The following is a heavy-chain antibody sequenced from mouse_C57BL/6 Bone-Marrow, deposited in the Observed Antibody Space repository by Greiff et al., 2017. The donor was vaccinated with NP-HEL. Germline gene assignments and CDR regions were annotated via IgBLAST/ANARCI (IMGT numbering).Heavy chain of an antibody. D-gene: IGHD2-4*01. CDR3: ARWSYDSLYAMDY. Sequence: QVQLQQPGAELVRPGSSVKLSCKASGYTFTSYWMHWVKQRPIQGLEWIGNIDPSDSETHYNQKFKDKATLTVDKSSSTAYMQLSSLTSEDSAVYYCARWSYDSLYAMDYWGQGTSVTVSS. CDR1: GYTFTSYW. J-gene: IGHJ4*01. CDR2: IDPSDSET. V-gene: IGHV1-52*01.